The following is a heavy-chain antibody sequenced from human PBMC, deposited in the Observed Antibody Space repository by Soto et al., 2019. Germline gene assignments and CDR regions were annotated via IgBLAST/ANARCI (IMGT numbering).Heavy chain of an antibody. J-gene: IGHJ6*02. CDR2: INPDGSTT. Sequence: GGYLRLSCAASGFTFSSYWMHWVRQAPGEGLMWVSRINPDGSTTSYADSVKGRFTISRDNAKNTLYLQMNSLRVEDTAVYYCARVQTTVTTPGMDVWCQGTTVTVSS. V-gene: IGHV3-74*01. CDR1: GFTFSSYW. D-gene: IGHD4-4*01. CDR3: ARVQTTVTTPGMDV.